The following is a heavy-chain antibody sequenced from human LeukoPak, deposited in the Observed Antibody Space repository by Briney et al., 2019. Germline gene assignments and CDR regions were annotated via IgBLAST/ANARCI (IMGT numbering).Heavy chain of an antibody. CDR1: GFTFSTYS. J-gene: IGHJ4*02. Sequence: GESLRLSCAASGFTFSTYSMNWLRLAPGKGLEWVSSISPDSNYKYYVDSVKGRFTISRDNAKSSLYLQMNSLRAEDTAVYYCARVRLPYYYDSSGYYYFDYWGQGTLVTVSS. CDR2: ISPDSNYK. D-gene: IGHD3-22*01. V-gene: IGHV3-21*01. CDR3: ARVRLPYYYDSSGYYYFDY.